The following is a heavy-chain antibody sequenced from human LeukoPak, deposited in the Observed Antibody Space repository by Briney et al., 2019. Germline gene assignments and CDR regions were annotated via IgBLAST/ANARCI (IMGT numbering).Heavy chain of an antibody. CDR1: GFTFSIYV. CDR2: ISYVGSNT. Sequence: PGGSLRLSCAASGFTFSIYVMHWVRHAPGKGLEWVSVISYVGSNTYYTDSEKGRFTISRDNTKSTLYLQMKSLRAADTRLYFSGKSKPIGGAGHYFDYWGQGTLVTVSS. V-gene: IGHV3-30*18. D-gene: IGHD6-19*01. CDR3: GKSKPIGGAGHYFDY. J-gene: IGHJ4*02.